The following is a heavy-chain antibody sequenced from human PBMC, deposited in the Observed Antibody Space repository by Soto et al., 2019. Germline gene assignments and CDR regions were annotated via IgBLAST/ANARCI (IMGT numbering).Heavy chain of an antibody. Sequence: QVQLVESGGGVVQPGRSLRLSCAASGFNFNSYTFNWVRQAPGKGLEWVAMISPDGSKTNYADALKGRFTISRDNSNNKMSLQMNSLTTEDSAIYFCARGLLKVMVTFDHWGQGSLVTVS. V-gene: IGHV3-30-3*01. CDR1: GFNFNSYT. CDR3: ARGLLKVMVTFDH. CDR2: ISPDGSKT. D-gene: IGHD5-18*01. J-gene: IGHJ4*02.